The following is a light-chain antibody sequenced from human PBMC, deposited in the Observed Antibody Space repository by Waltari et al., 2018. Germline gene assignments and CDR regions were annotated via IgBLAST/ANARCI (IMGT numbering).Light chain of an antibody. V-gene: IGLV2-14*01. Sequence: QSALTQPASVSGSPGTSITISCPGTSSDVGGYNYVSWYQQHPGKAPKLMIYEVSNRPSGVSNRFSGSKSGNTASLTISGLQAEDEADYYCSSYTSSSTLFGGGTKLTVL. CDR1: SSDVGGYNY. CDR3: SSYTSSSTL. J-gene: IGLJ3*02. CDR2: EVS.